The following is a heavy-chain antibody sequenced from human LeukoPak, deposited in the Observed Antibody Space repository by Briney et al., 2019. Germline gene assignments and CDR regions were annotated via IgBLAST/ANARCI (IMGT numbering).Heavy chain of an antibody. V-gene: IGHV1-69*05. CDR2: HTPIFDTA. CDR3: AREDYGDYHRPKPGFDY. Sequence: ASVKVFCRASGGTFSSYAMSCVRHAPGKGLECMRGHTPIFDTAHYAQKFQRRVTITTDESTSKAYMELSSLRAEDTAVYYCAREDYGDYHRPKPGFDYWGQGTLVTVSS. D-gene: IGHD4-17*01. CDR1: GGTFSSYA. J-gene: IGHJ4*02.